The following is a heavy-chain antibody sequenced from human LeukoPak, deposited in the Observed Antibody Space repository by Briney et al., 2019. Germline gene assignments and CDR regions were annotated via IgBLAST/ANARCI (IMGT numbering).Heavy chain of an antibody. D-gene: IGHD4-17*01. CDR3: AREGTVTMSSASDVFDI. CDR1: GGSISSYY. CDR2: IYYSGST. J-gene: IGHJ3*02. V-gene: IGHV4-59*01. Sequence: SETLSLTCTVSGGSISSYYWSWIRQPPGKGMEWIGYIYYSGSTNYNPSLKSRVTISVDTSKKQFSLKLSSVTAADTAVYYCAREGTVTMSSASDVFDIWGQGTMVTVSS.